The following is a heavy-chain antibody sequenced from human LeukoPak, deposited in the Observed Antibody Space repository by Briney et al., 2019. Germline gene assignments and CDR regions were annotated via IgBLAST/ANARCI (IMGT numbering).Heavy chain of an antibody. CDR2: ISSSSSYI. D-gene: IGHD6-13*01. J-gene: IGHJ2*01. V-gene: IGHV3-21*04. CDR3: ARGQSSSWYWYFDL. Sequence: PGGSLRLSCAASGFTFSSYSMNWVRQAPGKGLEWVSSISSSSSYIYYADSVKGRFTISRDNSKNTLYLQMNSLRAEDTAVYYCARGQSSSWYWYFDLWGRGTLVTVSS. CDR1: GFTFSSYS.